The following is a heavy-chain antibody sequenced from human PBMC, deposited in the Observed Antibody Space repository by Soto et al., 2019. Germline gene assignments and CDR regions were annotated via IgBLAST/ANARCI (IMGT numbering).Heavy chain of an antibody. CDR2: IKQDGSEK. D-gene: IGHD4-17*01. V-gene: IGHV3-7*01. J-gene: IGHJ3*02. CDR1: GFTFSSYW. CDR3: GRDLPNFDYEAFDI. Sequence: GSLRLSCAASGFTFSSYWMSWVRQAPGKGLEWVANIKQDGSEKYYVDSVKGRFTISRDNAKNSLYLQMNSLRAEDTAVYYCGRDLPNFDYEAFDIWGQGTMVTVSS.